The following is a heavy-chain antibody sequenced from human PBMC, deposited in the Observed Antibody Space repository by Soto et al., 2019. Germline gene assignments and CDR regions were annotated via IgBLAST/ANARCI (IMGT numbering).Heavy chain of an antibody. V-gene: IGHV3-7*01. CDR3: ATAVRGSVWSY. CDR1: GFTFSGYW. D-gene: IGHD6-19*01. CDR2: IKDDGSQT. Sequence: EVKLEESGGGLVQTGGSLRLSCAVSGFTFSGYWMRWVRQSPGRGLEGVANIKDDGSQTYYVGFVRGRFTISRDNGQNSLYLHTNSQRVEHTAVYYCATAVRGSVWSYWGQGTLVTVSS. J-gene: IGHJ4*02.